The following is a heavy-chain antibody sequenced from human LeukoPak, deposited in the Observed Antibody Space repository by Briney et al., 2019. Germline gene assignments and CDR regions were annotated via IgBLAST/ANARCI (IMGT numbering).Heavy chain of an antibody. CDR3: ARDRPTGSYYSIDY. CDR1: GFTFRNYW. Sequence: PGGSLRLSCAASGFTFRNYWVNWVRQAPGQGLEWVALIWYDGSNKYYADSVKGRFTISRDNSKNTVYLQMNSLRVEDTALYYCARDRPTGSYYSIDYWGQGTLATVSS. CDR2: IWYDGSNK. J-gene: IGHJ4*02. V-gene: IGHV3-33*08. D-gene: IGHD1-26*01.